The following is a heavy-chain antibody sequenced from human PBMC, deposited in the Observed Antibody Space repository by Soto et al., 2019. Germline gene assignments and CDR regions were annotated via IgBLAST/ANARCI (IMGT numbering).Heavy chain of an antibody. D-gene: IGHD3-9*01. V-gene: IGHV5-10-1*01. CDR1: GYSFASYW. Sequence: EVQLVQSGAEVKKPGESLRISCKGSGYSFASYWINWVRQMPGKGLEWMGRIDPSDSYTNYSPSLQGHATIRVDKSISDAYLQWSSLKASDTAVYYCARWAEYYGISNARFDPWGQGTLVTVSS. J-gene: IGHJ5*02. CDR3: ARWAEYYGISNARFDP. CDR2: IDPSDSYT.